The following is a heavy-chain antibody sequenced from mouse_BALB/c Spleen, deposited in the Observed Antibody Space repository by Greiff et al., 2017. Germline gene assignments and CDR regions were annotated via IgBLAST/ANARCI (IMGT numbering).Heavy chain of an antibody. CDR3: ARPRVRYWDAMDY. D-gene: IGHD1-1*01. J-gene: IGHJ4*01. Sequence: DVHLVESGGGLVQPGGSLKLSCAASGFDFSRYWMSWVRQAPGQGLEWIGEINPDSSTINYTPSLKDKFIISRDNAKNTLYLQMSKVRSEDTALYYCARPRVRYWDAMDYWGQGTSVTVSS. V-gene: IGHV4-1*02. CDR1: GFDFSRYW. CDR2: INPDSSTI.